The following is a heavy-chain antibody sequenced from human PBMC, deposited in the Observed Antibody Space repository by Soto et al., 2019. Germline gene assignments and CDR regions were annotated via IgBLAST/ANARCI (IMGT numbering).Heavy chain of an antibody. Sequence: DVQLVESGGGSVQPGGSLSLSCAATGFTFSYYWMLWVRQAPGKGLVWVSRIHSDGSSTTDADSVKGRCTISRDNAKNTLYLQMNSLRAEDTAVNYCARGQWGAFDLWGQGTMVTVAS. D-gene: IGHD1-26*01. J-gene: IGHJ3*01. CDR2: IHSDGSST. CDR3: ARGQWGAFDL. V-gene: IGHV3-74*01. CDR1: GFTFSYYW.